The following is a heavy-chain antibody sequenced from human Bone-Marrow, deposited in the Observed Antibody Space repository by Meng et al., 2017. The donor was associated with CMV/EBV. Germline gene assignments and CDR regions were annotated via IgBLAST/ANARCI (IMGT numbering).Heavy chain of an antibody. J-gene: IGHJ4*02. V-gene: IGHV1-2*02. CDR2: INPNSGGT. D-gene: IGHD6-13*01. Sequence: ASVKVSCKASGYTFTGYYMHWGRQDPGQGLEWMGWINPNSGGTNYAQKFQGRVTMTRDTSISTVYMELSRLRSDDTAVYYCAREEVFAAAPLWGQGTLVTVSS. CDR1: GYTFTGYY. CDR3: AREEVFAAAPL.